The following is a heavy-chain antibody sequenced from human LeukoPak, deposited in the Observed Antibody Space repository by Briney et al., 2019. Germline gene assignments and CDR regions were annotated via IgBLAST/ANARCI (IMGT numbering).Heavy chain of an antibody. CDR2: INRDGSSA. J-gene: IGHJ4*02. CDR3: ARGGWLGKPQRVDY. Sequence: GGSLRLSCAASGFTFSSHWMHWVRQVPGKGLVWVSRINRDGSSANYADSVKGRFTISRDNAKNTLYLQMNSLRAEDTAVYYCARGGWLGKPQRVDYWGQGTLVTVSS. V-gene: IGHV3-74*01. CDR1: GFTFSSHW. D-gene: IGHD6-19*01.